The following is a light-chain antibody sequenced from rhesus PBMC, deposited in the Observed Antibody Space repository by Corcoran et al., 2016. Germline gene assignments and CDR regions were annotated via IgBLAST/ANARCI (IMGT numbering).Light chain of an antibody. J-gene: IGKJ4*01. CDR2: RAS. Sequence: DIQMTQSPSSLSASVGDTVTITCRASQAISSYLVWYQQKPGKAPKLLLFRASTLQSGVPSRFSGSGSGTDFTLTISSLQPEDFATDYCQQQNSYPLTFGGGTKVEIK. V-gene: IGKV1-25*01. CDR3: QQQNSYPLT. CDR1: QAISSY.